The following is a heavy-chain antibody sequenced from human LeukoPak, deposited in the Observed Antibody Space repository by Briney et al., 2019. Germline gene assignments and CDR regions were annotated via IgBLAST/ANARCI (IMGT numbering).Heavy chain of an antibody. D-gene: IGHD4-17*01. CDR1: AYSINSGYY. CDR2: IYHSGNT. Sequence: SETLSLTCAVSAYSINSGYYWGWIRQPPGKGLERIGSIYHSGNTYYNPSLKSRVTISVDTSKNQFSLKLSSVTAADTAVYYCARDSTTVDLPYYYYMDVWGKGTTVTVS. V-gene: IGHV4-38-2*02. J-gene: IGHJ6*03. CDR3: ARDSTTVDLPYYYYMDV.